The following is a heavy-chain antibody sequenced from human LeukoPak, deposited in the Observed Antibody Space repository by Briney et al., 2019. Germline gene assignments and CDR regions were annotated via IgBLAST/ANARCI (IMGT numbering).Heavy chain of an antibody. CDR2: ISWNSGSI. V-gene: IGHV3-9*01. CDR1: GFTFDDYA. D-gene: IGHD3-22*01. CDR3: AKDRLRYYDSSGYKDY. Sequence: GGSLRLSCAASGFTFDDYAMHWVRQAPGKGLEWVSGISWNSGSIGYADSVKGRFTISRDNAKNSLYLQMNSLRAEDTALYYCAKDRLRYYDSSGYKDYWGQGTLVTVSP. J-gene: IGHJ4*02.